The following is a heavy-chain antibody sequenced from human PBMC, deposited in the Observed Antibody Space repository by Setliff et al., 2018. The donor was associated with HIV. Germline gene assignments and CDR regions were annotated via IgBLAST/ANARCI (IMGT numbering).Heavy chain of an antibody. J-gene: IGHJ5*02. CDR1: GDSISSSGPSYY. V-gene: IGHV4-39*07. CDR3: ATCRHRPSNWFDP. CDR2: VYNSGIT. Sequence: PSETLSLTCTVSGDSISSSGPSYYWGWIRQPPGKGLEWIRSVYNSGITFKNPSLKSRVSISVDRSGNQFSLRLTSVTAADTAVYYCATCRHRPSNWFDPWGQGTVVTVSS.